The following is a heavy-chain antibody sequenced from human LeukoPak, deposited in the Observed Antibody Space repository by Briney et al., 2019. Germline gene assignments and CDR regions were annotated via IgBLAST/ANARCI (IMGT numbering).Heavy chain of an antibody. V-gene: IGHV3-23*01. J-gene: IGHJ4*02. CDR2: ISGSGSST. CDR1: GFTFSNYG. Sequence: PGGSLRLSCAASGFTFSNYGMSWVRQAPGKGLEWVSGISGSGSSTYYADSVKGRFTISRDNSKNTLYLQINSLRAEDTAVYYCAKVAPPRYCSSTSCYTRLEYYFDYWGQGTLVTVS. D-gene: IGHD2-2*02. CDR3: AKVAPPRYCSSTSCYTRLEYYFDY.